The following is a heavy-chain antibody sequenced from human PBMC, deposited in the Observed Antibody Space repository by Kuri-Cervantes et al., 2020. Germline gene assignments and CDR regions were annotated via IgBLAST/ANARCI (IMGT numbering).Heavy chain of an antibody. V-gene: IGHV3-30*18. CDR3: AKDRGSSSWYVSLDY. Sequence: GESLKISCAASGFTFSSYGMHWVRQAPGKGLEWVAVISYDGSNKYYADSVKGRFTISRDNSKNTLYLQMNSLRAEDTAVYYCAKDRGSSSWYVSLDYWGQGTLVTVSS. J-gene: IGHJ4*02. CDR2: ISYDGSNK. D-gene: IGHD6-13*01. CDR1: GFTFSSYG.